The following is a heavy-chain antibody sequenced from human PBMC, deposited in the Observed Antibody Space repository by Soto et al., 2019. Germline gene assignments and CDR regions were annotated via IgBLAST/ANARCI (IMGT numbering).Heavy chain of an antibody. CDR2: TSGSGGNP. V-gene: IGHV3-23*01. J-gene: IGHJ4*02. CDR1: GFTFANYA. CDR3: ARATYHYDSTTYFRVYFDS. D-gene: IGHD3-22*01. Sequence: EVQLLESGGGLVQPGGSLRLSCAASGFTFANYAMSWVRQAPGKGLEWVSATSGSGGNPYYADSVKGRFTISRDNSKNKLYLQMNSLRAEDTAVFYCARATYHYDSTTYFRVYFDSWGKGALVTVSS.